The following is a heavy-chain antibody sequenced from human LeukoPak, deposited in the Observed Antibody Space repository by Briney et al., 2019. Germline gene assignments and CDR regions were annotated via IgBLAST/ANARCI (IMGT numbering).Heavy chain of an antibody. CDR2: IYYSGST. V-gene: IGHV4-39*01. CDR3: ASLRERSYYARGFDY. J-gene: IGHJ4*02. Sequence: PSETLSLTCTVSGGSISSYYWGWIRQPPGKGLDWIGSIYYSGSTYYNPSLKSRVTISVDTSKNQLSLKLSSVTAADTAVFYCASLRERSYYARGFDYWGQGTLVTVSS. CDR1: GGSISSYY. D-gene: IGHD1-26*01.